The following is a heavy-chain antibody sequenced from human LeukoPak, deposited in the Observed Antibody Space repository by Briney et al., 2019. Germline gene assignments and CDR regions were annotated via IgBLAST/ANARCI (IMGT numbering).Heavy chain of an antibody. J-gene: IGHJ4*02. CDR3: AIRGLCSGGSCYWDY. D-gene: IGHD2-15*01. CDR1: GGSFSGYY. CDR2: INHSGST. V-gene: IGHV4-34*01. Sequence: SETLSLACAVYGGSFSGYYWSWIRQPPGKGLEWIGEINHSGSTNYNPSLKSRITISVDTSKNQFSLKLSFVTAADTAVYYCAIRGLCSGGSCYWDYWGQGTLVTVSS.